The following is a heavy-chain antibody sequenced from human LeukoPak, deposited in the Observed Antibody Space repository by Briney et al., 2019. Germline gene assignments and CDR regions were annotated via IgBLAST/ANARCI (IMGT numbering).Heavy chain of an antibody. CDR3: AKDVLLWFGVPDY. CDR2: IYSGGST. J-gene: IGHJ4*02. V-gene: IGHV3-53*05. D-gene: IGHD3-10*01. CDR1: GFTVSSNY. Sequence: GGSLRLSCAASGFTVSSNYMSWVRQAPGKGLEWVSVIYSGGSTYYADSVKGRFTISRDNSKNTLYLQMNSLRAEDTAVYYCAKDVLLWFGVPDYWGQGTLVTVSS.